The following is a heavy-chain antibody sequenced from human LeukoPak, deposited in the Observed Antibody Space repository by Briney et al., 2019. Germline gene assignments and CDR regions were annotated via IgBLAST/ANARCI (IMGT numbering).Heavy chain of an antibody. D-gene: IGHD6-13*01. Sequence: GASVKVSCTTSGYTFTTYGISWVRQAPGQGLEWMGWISAYNDNTDFAQNFQGRVTMTTDKSTSTADMELRSLRSDDTAVYYCASGGAHIPAPGLYWGEPTLLPDSS. J-gene: IGHJ4*02. CDR1: GYTFTTYG. CDR3: ASGGAHIPAPGLY. V-gene: IGHV1-18*04. CDR2: ISAYNDNT.